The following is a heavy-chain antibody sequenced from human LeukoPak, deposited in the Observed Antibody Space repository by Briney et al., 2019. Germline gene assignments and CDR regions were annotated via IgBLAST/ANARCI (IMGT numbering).Heavy chain of an antibody. CDR2: IIPIFGTA. J-gene: IGHJ5*02. D-gene: IGHD3-22*01. V-gene: IGHV1-69*05. CDR3: ARMIALPSRRYSWFDP. CDR1: GGTFSSYA. Sequence: SVKVSCKASGGTFSSYAISWVRQAPGQGLEWMGRIIPIFGTANYAQKFQGRVTITTDESTSTAYMELSSLRSEDTAVYYCARMIALPSRRYSWFDPWGQGTLVTVSS.